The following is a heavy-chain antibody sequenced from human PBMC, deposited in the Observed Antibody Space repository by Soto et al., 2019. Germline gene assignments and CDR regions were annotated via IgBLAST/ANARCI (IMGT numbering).Heavy chain of an antibody. CDR1: RYTFPSYD. V-gene: IGHV1-8*01. CDR2: MNPNSGNT. J-gene: IGHJ6*03. CDR3: ASARAHYYYYYMDV. Sequence: ASVKVSCKASRYTFPSYDINWVRQATGQGLEWMGWMNPNSGNTGYAQKFQGRVTMTRNTSISTAYMELSSLRSEDTAVYYCASARAHYYYYYMDVWGKGTTVTVSS.